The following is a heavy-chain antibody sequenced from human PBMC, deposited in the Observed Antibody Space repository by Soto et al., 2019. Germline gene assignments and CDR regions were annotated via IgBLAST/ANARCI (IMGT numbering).Heavy chain of an antibody. CDR2: ISGSGGST. J-gene: IGHJ5*02. Sequence: GGSLRLSCAASGFTLSSYAMSWVRQAPGKGLEWVSAISGSGGSTYYADSVKGRFTISRDNSKNTLYLQMNSLRAEDTAVYYCAKDPRLNWHCGGDCYSANWFDPWGQGTLVTVS. V-gene: IGHV3-23*01. CDR3: AKDPRLNWHCGGDCYSANWFDP. CDR1: GFTLSSYA. D-gene: IGHD2-21*02.